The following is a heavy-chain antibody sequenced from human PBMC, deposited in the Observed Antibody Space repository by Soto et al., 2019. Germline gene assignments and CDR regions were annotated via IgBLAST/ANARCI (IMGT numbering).Heavy chain of an antibody. Sequence: QVQLQESGPGLVKPSQTLSLTCTVSGGSISSGGYYWSWIRQHPGKGLEWIGYIYYSGSTYYNPPLKGRVTISVDTSKNQFSLKLSSVTAADTAVYYCARARRGYCSGGSCYGGYFQHWGQGTLVTVSS. J-gene: IGHJ1*01. D-gene: IGHD2-15*01. CDR3: ARARRGYCSGGSCYGGYFQH. V-gene: IGHV4-31*03. CDR1: GGSISSGGYY. CDR2: IYYSGST.